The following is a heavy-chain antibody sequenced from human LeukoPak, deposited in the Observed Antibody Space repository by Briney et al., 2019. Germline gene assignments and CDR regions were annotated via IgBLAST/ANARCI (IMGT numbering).Heavy chain of an antibody. Sequence: GGSLRLSCAVSGFSLTNNYMSWVPHAPGKGLEGGSVFYVGGATYYADSVKGRFTISRDNSENTLYLQMKSLRAEDTAVYYCARGDGYNFFDYWGQGTLVTVSS. V-gene: IGHV3-53*01. D-gene: IGHD5-24*01. J-gene: IGHJ4*02. CDR3: ARGDGYNFFDY. CDR1: GFSLTNNY. CDR2: FYVGGAT.